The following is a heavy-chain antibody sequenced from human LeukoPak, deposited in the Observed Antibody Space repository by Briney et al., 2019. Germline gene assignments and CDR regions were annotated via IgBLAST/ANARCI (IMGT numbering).Heavy chain of an antibody. J-gene: IGHJ4*02. CDR2: ISYDGSNK. Sequence: PGRSLRLSCAASGFTFSGYAMHWVRQAPGKGLEWVAVISYDGSNKYYADSVKGRFTISRDNSKNTLYLQMNSLRAEDTAVYYCARGMVTYYFDYWGQGTLVTVSS. CDR3: ARGMVTYYFDY. V-gene: IGHV3-30-3*01. CDR1: GFTFSGYA. D-gene: IGHD4-23*01.